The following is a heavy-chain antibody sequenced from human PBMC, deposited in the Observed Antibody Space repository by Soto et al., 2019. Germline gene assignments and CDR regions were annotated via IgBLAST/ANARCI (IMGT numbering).Heavy chain of an antibody. CDR3: GRELGYCNSSGRFRPWFDP. CDR2: ISTYDDKT. J-gene: IGHJ5*02. Sequence: QVQLVQSGAEVKTPGASVKVSCRASGYSFRTHGISWVRQAPGQGLEWMGWISTYDDKTNFPQKFQGRITMTTDTSTMTAYLELRRLRSADSAVYFCGRELGYCNSSGRFRPWFDPWGQGTLVTVSS. CDR1: GYSFRTHG. V-gene: IGHV1-18*01. D-gene: IGHD2-2*01.